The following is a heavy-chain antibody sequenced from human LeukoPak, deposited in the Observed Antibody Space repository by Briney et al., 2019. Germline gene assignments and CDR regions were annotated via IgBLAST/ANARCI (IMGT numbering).Heavy chain of an antibody. J-gene: IGHJ6*03. CDR2: IIPIFGTA. V-gene: IGHV1-69*05. D-gene: IGHD4-11*01. Sequence: ASVKVSCKASGGTFSSYAISWVRQAPGQGLEWMGGIIPIFGTANYAQKFQGRVTITTDESTSTAYMELSSLRSEDTAVYYCARSPIPSVTVPLGYYYYMDVWGKGTTVTVSS. CDR1: GGTFSSYA. CDR3: ARSPIPSVTVPLGYYYYMDV.